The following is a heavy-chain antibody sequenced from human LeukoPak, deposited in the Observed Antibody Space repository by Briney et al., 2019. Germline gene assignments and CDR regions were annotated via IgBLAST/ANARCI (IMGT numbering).Heavy chain of an antibody. Sequence: PGRSLRLSCAASGFIFSSYTIHWVRQAPGKGLEWVALISFDGSNKYYADSVKGRFTISRDNSKNTLYLQMNSLRAEDTAVYYCAKDRMLGYDILTGSPRNYYYYGMDVWGQGTTVTVSS. CDR1: GFIFSSYT. D-gene: IGHD3-9*01. V-gene: IGHV3-30-3*01. CDR3: AKDRMLGYDILTGSPRNYYYYGMDV. CDR2: ISFDGSNK. J-gene: IGHJ6*02.